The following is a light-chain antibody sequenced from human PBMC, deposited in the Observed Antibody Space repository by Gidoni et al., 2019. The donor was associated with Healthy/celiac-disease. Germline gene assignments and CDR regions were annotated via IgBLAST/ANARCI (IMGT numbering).Light chain of an antibody. CDR1: QSVSSN. CDR2: GAS. Sequence: EIVMTQSPATLSVSPGERATLSCRASQSVSSNLAWYQQKPGQAPRLLIYGASTRATGIPARFSGSGSGTECTLTISSLQSEDFAVYYCQQYNNWPRTFXQXTKVEIK. CDR3: QQYNNWPRT. V-gene: IGKV3-15*01. J-gene: IGKJ1*01.